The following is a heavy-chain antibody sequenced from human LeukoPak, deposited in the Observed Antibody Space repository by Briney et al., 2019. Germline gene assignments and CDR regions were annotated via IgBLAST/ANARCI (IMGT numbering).Heavy chain of an antibody. J-gene: IGHJ6*02. D-gene: IGHD6-6*01. CDR2: ITYDGSNK. CDR3: SRDFPYSSSSVGYYYYGMDV. CDR1: GFTFSSYA. Sequence: SGGSLRLSCAASGFTFSSYATHWVRQAPGKGLEWVAVITYDGSNKYYADSVKGRFTIARDNSKNTLYLQMNSLRAEDTAVYYCSRDFPYSSSSVGYYYYGMDVWGQGTTVTVSS. V-gene: IGHV3-30-3*01.